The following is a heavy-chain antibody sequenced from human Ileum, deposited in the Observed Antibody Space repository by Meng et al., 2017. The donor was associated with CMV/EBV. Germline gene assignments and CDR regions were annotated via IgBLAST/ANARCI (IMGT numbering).Heavy chain of an antibody. J-gene: IGHJ4*02. CDR3: ARGVGYCPGGTCYFDS. Sequence: SGYSYNSYDINWVRQAPGQGLQCMGWINTNAGNPMYGQSFTGHFDFSLDTSVSTTYLHIPSLKADDTAMYYCARGVGYCPGGTCYFDSWGQGTLVTVSS. V-gene: IGHV7-4-1*01. D-gene: IGHD2-8*02. CDR1: GYSYNSYD. CDR2: INTNAGNP.